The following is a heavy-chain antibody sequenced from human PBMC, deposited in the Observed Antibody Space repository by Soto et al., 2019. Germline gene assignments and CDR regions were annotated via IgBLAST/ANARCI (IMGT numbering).Heavy chain of an antibody. CDR2: TYYRSKWYN. Sequence: PSETLSLTCAISGDSVSSNSAAWNWIRQSPTRGLEWLGRTYYRSKWYNDYAVSVKSRITINPDTSKNQFSLQLNSVTPEDTAVYYCARDFLGTAMVTGYGMDVWGQGTTVTVSS. J-gene: IGHJ6*02. CDR1: GDSVSSNSAA. D-gene: IGHD5-18*01. CDR3: ARDFLGTAMVTGYGMDV. V-gene: IGHV6-1*01.